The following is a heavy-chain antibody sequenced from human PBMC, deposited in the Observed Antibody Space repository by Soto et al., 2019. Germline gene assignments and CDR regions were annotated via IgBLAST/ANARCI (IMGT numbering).Heavy chain of an antibody. CDR2: IWYEGSYK. V-gene: IGHV3-33*01. CDR1: GFTFSSYG. CDR3: ARGQQLSQSYFDF. Sequence: QVQLVESGGGVVQPGRSLRLSCAASGFTFSSYGMHWVRQAPGKGLEWVALIWYEGSYKYYADSVKGRFTISRDNSKNTLYLQMDSLRADDTAMYYCARGQQLSQSYFDFWGQGTLVTVSS. J-gene: IGHJ4*02. D-gene: IGHD6-13*01.